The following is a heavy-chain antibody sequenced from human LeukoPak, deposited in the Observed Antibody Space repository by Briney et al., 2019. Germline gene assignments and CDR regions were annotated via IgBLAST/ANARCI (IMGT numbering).Heavy chain of an antibody. V-gene: IGHV3-7*01. Sequence: PGGSLRLSCAASGFTFSSYWMSWVRQAPGKGLEWVANIKQDGSEKYYVDSVKGRFTISRDNAKNSLYLQMNSLRAEDTAVYYCARLETQLWLRGGGYYFDYWGQGTLVTVSS. CDR2: IKQDGSEK. J-gene: IGHJ4*02. CDR1: GFTFSSYW. D-gene: IGHD5-18*01. CDR3: ARLETQLWLRGGGYYFDY.